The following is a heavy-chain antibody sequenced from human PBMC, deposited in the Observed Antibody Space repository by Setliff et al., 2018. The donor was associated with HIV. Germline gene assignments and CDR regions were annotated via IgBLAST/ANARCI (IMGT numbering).Heavy chain of an antibody. J-gene: IGHJ4*02. V-gene: IGHV4-39*07. CDR3: AREVRWELPQGFDH. CDR2: IAYTGSG. D-gene: IGHD1-26*01. Sequence: PSETLSLTCTVSGGSISSRNFYWGWIRQPPGKGLEWIGSIAYTGSGYYNSSLKGRVTISVDTSRNECSLKLTSVTAADTAVYYCAREVRWELPQGFDHWGQGSQVTVSS. CDR1: GGSISSRNFY.